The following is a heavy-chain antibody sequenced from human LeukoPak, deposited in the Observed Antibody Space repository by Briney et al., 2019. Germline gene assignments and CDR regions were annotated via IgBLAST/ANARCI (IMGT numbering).Heavy chain of an antibody. Sequence: SQTLSLTCVIAGDTVSSNSAGWNWIRLSPSRGLEWLGRTYYRSKWYTDYAVSVQGRITISADTSKNHFSLLVNSVTPEDTAIYFCARDQVTGWFDHWGQGTLVTVSS. V-gene: IGHV6-1*01. CDR2: TYYRSKWYT. CDR1: GDTVSSNSAG. D-gene: IGHD1-1*01. J-gene: IGHJ5*02. CDR3: ARDQVTGWFDH.